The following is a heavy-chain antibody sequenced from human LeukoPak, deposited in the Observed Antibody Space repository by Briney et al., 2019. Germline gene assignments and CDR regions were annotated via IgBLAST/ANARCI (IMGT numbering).Heavy chain of an antibody. CDR2: IGTAGDT. J-gene: IGHJ4*02. V-gene: IGHV3-13*01. CDR1: GFTFSSYD. Sequence: GGSLRLSCAASGFTFSSYDMHWVRQATGKGLVWVSAIGTAGDTYYPGSVKGRFTISRENAKNSLYLQMNSLRAEDTAVYYCARYSSSGEFDYWGQGTLVTVSS. D-gene: IGHD6-13*01. CDR3: ARYSSSGEFDY.